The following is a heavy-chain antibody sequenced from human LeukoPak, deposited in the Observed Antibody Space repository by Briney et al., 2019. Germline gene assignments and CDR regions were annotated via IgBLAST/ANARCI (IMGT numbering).Heavy chain of an antibody. CDR2: IFYSGST. CDR3: ARWSSGGDY. Sequence: PSETLSLTCTVSGGSISSYYWSWIRQPPGKGLEWIGYIFYSGSTNYNPSLKSRVTISVDTSKNQVSLKLRSVTAADTAVYYCARWSSGGDYWGQGTLVTVSS. CDR1: GGSISSYY. D-gene: IGHD6-19*01. J-gene: IGHJ4*02. V-gene: IGHV4-59*01.